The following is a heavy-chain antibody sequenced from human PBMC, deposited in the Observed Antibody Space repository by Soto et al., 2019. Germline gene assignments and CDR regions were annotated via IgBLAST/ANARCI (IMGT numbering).Heavy chain of an antibody. CDR2: IGESGTPT. CDR3: ARDRPGVRYYGMDV. Sequence: EVQLLESGGGLVQPGGSLRLSCAASGFTFSSYAMKWVRQAPGKGLEWVSLIGESGTPTYYADSVKGRFTISRDNSGNTLFLEMYSLRAEDTAVYYCARDRPGVRYYGMDVWGQGTTVTVSS. J-gene: IGHJ6*02. CDR1: GFTFSSYA. D-gene: IGHD2-2*01. V-gene: IGHV3-23*01.